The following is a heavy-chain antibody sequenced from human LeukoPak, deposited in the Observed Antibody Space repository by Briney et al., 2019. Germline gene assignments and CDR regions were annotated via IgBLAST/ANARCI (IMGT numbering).Heavy chain of an antibody. Sequence: PGGSLRLSCAASGFTFSSYSMNWVRQAPGKGLEWVSSISSSSSYIYYADSVKGRFTISRDNAKNSLYLQMNSLRAEDTAVYYCARAYDFWSGYPNWFDPWGQGTLVTVSS. CDR2: ISSSSSYI. J-gene: IGHJ5*02. CDR1: GFTFSSYS. V-gene: IGHV3-21*01. D-gene: IGHD3-3*01. CDR3: ARAYDFWSGYPNWFDP.